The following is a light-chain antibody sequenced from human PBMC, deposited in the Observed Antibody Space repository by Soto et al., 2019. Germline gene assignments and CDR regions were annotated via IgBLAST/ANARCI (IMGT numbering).Light chain of an antibody. J-gene: IGLJ2*01. CDR2: KNN. CDR3: ATWDDSLSGVV. Sequence: QSVLTQPPSASGTPGQRVTISCSGSISNIGSNYVYWYQQFPGTAPKLLIYKNNQGPSGVPDRFSGSKSDTSASLAISGLRSEDEADYYCATWDDSLSGVVFGGGTKLTVL. V-gene: IGLV1-47*01. CDR1: ISNIGSNY.